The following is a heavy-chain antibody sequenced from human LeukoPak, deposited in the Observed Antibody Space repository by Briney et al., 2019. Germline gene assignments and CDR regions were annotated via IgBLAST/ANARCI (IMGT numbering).Heavy chain of an antibody. J-gene: IGHJ4*02. CDR3: ASLSGSYYLIDY. D-gene: IGHD1-26*01. CDR2: IYHSGST. Sequence: PSETLSLTCTVSGYSISSGYYWGWIRQPPGKGLEWIGSIYHSGSTYYNPSLKSRVTISVDTSKNQFSLKLSSVTAADTAVYYCASLSGSYYLIDYWGQGTLVTVSS. CDR1: GYSISSGYY. V-gene: IGHV4-38-2*02.